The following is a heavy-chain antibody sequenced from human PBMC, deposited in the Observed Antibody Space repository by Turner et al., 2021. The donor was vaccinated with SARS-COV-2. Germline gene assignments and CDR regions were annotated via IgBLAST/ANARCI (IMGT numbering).Heavy chain of an antibody. V-gene: IGHV3-21*01. J-gene: IGHJ5*02. CDR2: ISSRSSYI. Sequence: EVQLVESGGGLVKPGGSLRLSCPASGFTFSSYSMNWVRQAPGKGLEWVSFISSRSSYIYYADSVKGRFTISRDNAKNSLYLQMNSLRAEDTAVYYCARDLDDFWSGYYSRWFDPWGQGTLVTVSS. CDR1: GFTFSSYS. CDR3: ARDLDDFWSGYYSRWFDP. D-gene: IGHD3-3*01.